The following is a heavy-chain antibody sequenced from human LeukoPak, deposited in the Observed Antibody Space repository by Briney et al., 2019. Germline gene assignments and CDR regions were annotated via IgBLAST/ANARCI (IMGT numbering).Heavy chain of an antibody. CDR3: ARGPYCSSTSCYNFGEFFDY. V-gene: IGHV5-51*01. CDR1: GYSFTSHW. J-gene: IGHJ4*02. D-gene: IGHD2-2*02. CDR2: IYPGDSET. Sequence: GDSLKISCKGSGYSFTSHWIGWVRQMPGKGLEWMGIIYPGDSETKYSPSFQGQVTISVDKSISTAHLQWSRLEASDTAMYYCARGPYCSSTSCYNFGEFFDYWGQGTLVTVSS.